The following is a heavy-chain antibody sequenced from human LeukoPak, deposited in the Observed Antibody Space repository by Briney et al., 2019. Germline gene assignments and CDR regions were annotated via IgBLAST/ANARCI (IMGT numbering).Heavy chain of an antibody. CDR3: ARDRGLTTSGGVGFDY. Sequence: SQTLSLTCTVSGGSISSGGYYWSWIRQHPGKGLEWIAYIYYSGSTNYNPSLKSRVTISVDTSKNQFSLKLSSVTAADTAVYYCARDRGLTTSGGVGFDYWGQGTLVTVSS. CDR1: GGSISSGGYY. D-gene: IGHD4/OR15-4a*01. J-gene: IGHJ4*02. CDR2: IYYSGST. V-gene: IGHV4-61*08.